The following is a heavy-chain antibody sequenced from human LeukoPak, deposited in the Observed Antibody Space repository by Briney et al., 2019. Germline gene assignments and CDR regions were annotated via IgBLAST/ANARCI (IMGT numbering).Heavy chain of an antibody. Sequence: GGSLRLSCAASGFTFSNYAMSWVRQAPGKGLEWVSAISGSGGSTYYADSVKGRFTFSRDNSKNTLYLQMNSLRAKDTAVYYCARHYDSSGYYYLDYWGQGTLVTVSS. J-gene: IGHJ4*02. CDR2: ISGSGGST. D-gene: IGHD3-22*01. CDR1: GFTFSNYA. CDR3: ARHYDSSGYYYLDY. V-gene: IGHV3-23*01.